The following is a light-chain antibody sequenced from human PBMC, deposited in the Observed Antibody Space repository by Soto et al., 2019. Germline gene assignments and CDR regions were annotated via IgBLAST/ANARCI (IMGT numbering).Light chain of an antibody. Sequence: EIVMTQSPLSLPVTPGEPASISCRSSQSLLHRNGYNYLDWYLQKPGQSPQLLIYLGSNRASGVPDRFSGSGSGTDFTLKISRVEAEDFGVYCCMQALQAFTFGGGTKVEIK. CDR3: MQALQAFT. J-gene: IGKJ4*01. CDR2: LGS. CDR1: QSLLHRNGYNY. V-gene: IGKV2-28*01.